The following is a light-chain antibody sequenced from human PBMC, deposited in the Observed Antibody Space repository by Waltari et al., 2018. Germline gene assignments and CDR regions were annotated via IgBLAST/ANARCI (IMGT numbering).Light chain of an antibody. J-gene: IGLJ3*02. CDR3: QTGGHGTWV. CDR1: SGHITNV. Sequence: QLELTQSPSASASLGASVKLTCTLSSGHITNVVAWHQQQPQKGPRYLMKVNSDGSHSRGDEIPDRFSGSSSGAERYLTISGLQSEDEADYYCQTGGHGTWVFGGGTKLTVL. V-gene: IGLV4-69*01. CDR2: VNSDGSH.